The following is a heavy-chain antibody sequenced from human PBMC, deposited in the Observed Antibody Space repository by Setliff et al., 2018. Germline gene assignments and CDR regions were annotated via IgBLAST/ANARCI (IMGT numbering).Heavy chain of an antibody. V-gene: IGHV4-39*01. CDR3: ARQPRWLQFPRYFDY. Sequence: PSETLSLTCTVSGDSIDRSNFFWTWIRQHPGKGLEWIGEINHSGSTKYNPSLKSRVTISVDTSKNQFSLKLSSVTAADTAVYYCARQPRWLQFPRYFDYWGQGTLVTVSS. J-gene: IGHJ4*02. CDR2: INHSGST. CDR1: GDSIDRSNFF. D-gene: IGHD5-12*01.